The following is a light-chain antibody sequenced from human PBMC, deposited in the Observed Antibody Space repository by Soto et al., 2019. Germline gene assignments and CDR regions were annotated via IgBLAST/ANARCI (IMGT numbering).Light chain of an antibody. J-gene: IGLJ1*01. CDR2: RNN. CDR3: AAWDDTVRSYV. Sequence: QSVLTQPPSVSGTPGQRVTISCSGGISNIGNNYVHWFQQLPGTAPKVLSNRNNQRPSGVPDRFSGSKSGTFASLAISGLRSEDEAEYYCAAWDDTVRSYVFGTGTKLTVL. V-gene: IGLV1-47*01. CDR1: ISNIGNNY.